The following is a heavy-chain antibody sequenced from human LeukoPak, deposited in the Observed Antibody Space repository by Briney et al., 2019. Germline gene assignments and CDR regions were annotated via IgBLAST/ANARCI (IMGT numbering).Heavy chain of an antibody. Sequence: ASVKVSCKASGYTFTSYGISWVRQAPGQGLEWMGWISAYNGNTNYAQKLQGRVTMTTDTSTSTAYMELRSLRSDDTAVYYCARDSDYDISTGYYNNPNWFDPWGQGTLVTVSS. V-gene: IGHV1-18*01. CDR1: GYTFTSYG. CDR3: ARDSDYDISTGYYNNPNWFDP. J-gene: IGHJ5*02. D-gene: IGHD3-9*01. CDR2: ISAYNGNT.